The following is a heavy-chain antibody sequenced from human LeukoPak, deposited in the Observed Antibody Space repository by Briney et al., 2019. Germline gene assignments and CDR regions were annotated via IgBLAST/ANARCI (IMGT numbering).Heavy chain of an antibody. Sequence: SETLSLTCTVSGGCISSYYWSWIRQPAGKGLEWIGRIYSSGRINYNPSLQSRVTMSVDTSKNQFSLKVSSVTASDTAVYYCARDLEGADFDYWGQGTLVTVSS. CDR1: GGCISSYY. J-gene: IGHJ4*02. CDR2: IYSSGRI. CDR3: ARDLEGADFDY. D-gene: IGHD1-26*01. V-gene: IGHV4-4*07.